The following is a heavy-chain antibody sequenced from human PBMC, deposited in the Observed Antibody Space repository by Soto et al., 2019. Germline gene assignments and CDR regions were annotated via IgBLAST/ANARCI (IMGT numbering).Heavy chain of an antibody. V-gene: IGHV3-72*01. CDR3: ARATERWLQSPFDY. CDR2: TRNKANSYTT. CDR1: GFTFSDHY. J-gene: IGHJ4*02. D-gene: IGHD5-12*01. Sequence: SGGSLRLSCAASGFTFSDHYMDWVRQAPGKGLEWVGRTRNKANSYTTEYAASVKGRFTISRDDSKNSLYLQMNSLKTEDTAMYYCARATERWLQSPFDYWGQGTLVTVSS.